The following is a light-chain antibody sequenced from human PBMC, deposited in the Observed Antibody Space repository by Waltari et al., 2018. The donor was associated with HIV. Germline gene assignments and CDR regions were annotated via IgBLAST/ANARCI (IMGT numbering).Light chain of an antibody. V-gene: IGLV7-43*01. CDR1: TGAVVSLNY. Sequence: QTVVTQEPSLTVSPGGTVTLTCASSTGAVVSLNYPSWFQHKPGQAPRALLYNTNNRHSWTPARFSGSLPGGKAALTLSGVQPDDEADYYCVIYYGGSWVFGGGTKLTVL. J-gene: IGLJ3*02. CDR3: VIYYGGSWV. CDR2: NTN.